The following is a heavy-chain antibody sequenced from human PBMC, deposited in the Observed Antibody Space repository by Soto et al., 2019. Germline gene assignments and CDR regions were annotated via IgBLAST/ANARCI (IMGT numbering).Heavy chain of an antibody. Sequence: QVQLVESGGGVVQPGRSLRLSCAASGFTFSSYGMHWVRQAPGKGLEWLAVIWYDGSNKYYADSVKGRFTISRDNSKNTLYLQMNSLRAEDTAVYYCARDNSSSWYGQTNWFDPWGQVNLVTVSS. D-gene: IGHD6-13*01. CDR1: GFTFSSYG. CDR2: IWYDGSNK. CDR3: ARDNSSSWYGQTNWFDP. J-gene: IGHJ5*02. V-gene: IGHV3-33*01.